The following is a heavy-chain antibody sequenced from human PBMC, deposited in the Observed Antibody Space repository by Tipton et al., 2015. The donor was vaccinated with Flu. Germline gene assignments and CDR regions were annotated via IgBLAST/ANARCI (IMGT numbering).Heavy chain of an antibody. CDR3: ARLSFYDVDLKNFYFED. J-gene: IGHJ4*02. CDR1: GGSVNSYF. V-gene: IGHV4-59*05. Sequence: TLSLTCTVSGGSVNSYFWSWIRQPPGMGLEWIGGISYGGNTYYNPSLKSRVVISVDTSNNQFSLKLTSVTAADTALYYCARLSFYDVDLKNFYFEDWGQGTLVTVSS. CDR2: ISYGGNT. D-gene: IGHD3-10*02.